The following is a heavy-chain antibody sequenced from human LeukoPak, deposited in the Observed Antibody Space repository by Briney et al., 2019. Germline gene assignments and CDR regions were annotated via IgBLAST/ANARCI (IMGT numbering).Heavy chain of an antibody. CDR1: GLTFSSYA. CDR3: AKARNSNFDY. V-gene: IGHV3-23*01. CDR2: ISASGATT. Sequence: GGSLRLSCAASGLTFSSYAMDWVRQAPGRGLEWVSTISASGATTYYADSVKGRFTSSRENSKNTLYLQMNSLRAEDTAVYYCAKARNSNFDYWGQGTLVTVSS. D-gene: IGHD6-13*01. J-gene: IGHJ4*02.